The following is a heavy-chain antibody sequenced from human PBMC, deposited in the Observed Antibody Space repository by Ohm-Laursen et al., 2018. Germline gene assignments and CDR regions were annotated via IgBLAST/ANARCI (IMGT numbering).Heavy chain of an antibody. CDR2: IIGSGGST. CDR3: ARDIIDAPGTNDH. J-gene: IGHJ4*02. V-gene: IGHV3-23*01. CDR1: GFTFSSSA. Sequence: SLRLSCAAPGFTFSSSAMNWVRQAPGKGLDWVSAIIGSGGSTYYADSVQGRFTISRDNSRNTLYLQMNALRAEDTAVYYCARDIIDAPGTNDHWGQGTLVTVSS. D-gene: IGHD6-13*01.